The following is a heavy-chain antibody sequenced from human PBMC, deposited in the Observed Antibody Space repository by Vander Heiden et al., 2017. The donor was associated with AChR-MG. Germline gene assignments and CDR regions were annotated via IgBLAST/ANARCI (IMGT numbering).Heavy chain of an antibody. CDR3: ARSIYDFWSGYYYMDV. V-gene: IGHV3-33*01. CDR1: GCTFSSYG. J-gene: IGHJ6*03. D-gene: IGHD3-3*01. CDR2: IWYDGSNK. Sequence: QVQLVESGGGVVQAGRSLRLPCAASGCTFSSYGMHWVRQAPGKGLEWVAVIWYDGSNKYYADSVKGRFTISRDNSKNTLYLQMNSLRAEDTAVYYCARSIYDFWSGYYYMDVWGKGTTVTVSS.